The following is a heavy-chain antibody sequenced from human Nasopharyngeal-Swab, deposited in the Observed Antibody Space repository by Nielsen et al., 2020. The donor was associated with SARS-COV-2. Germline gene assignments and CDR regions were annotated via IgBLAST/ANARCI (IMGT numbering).Heavy chain of an antibody. CDR2: INPSGGST. D-gene: IGHD6-19*01. J-gene: IGHJ6*02. V-gene: IGHV1-46*01. Sequence: WVRQAPGQGLEWMGIINPSGGSTSYAQKFQGSVTMTGDTSTSTVYMELSRLRSDDTAVYYCARDHGELAVAWSYGMDVWGQGTTVTVSS. CDR3: ARDHGELAVAWSYGMDV.